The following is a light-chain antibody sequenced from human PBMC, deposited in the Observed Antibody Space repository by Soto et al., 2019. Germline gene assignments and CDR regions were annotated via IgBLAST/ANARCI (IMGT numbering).Light chain of an antibody. V-gene: IGKV3-20*01. CDR3: QEYGSSPPT. J-gene: IGKJ1*01. CDR2: GAS. CDR1: QSVSTNN. Sequence: EIGLTQSPGTLALSPGERATLSCRASQSVSTNNLAWYQRKPGQAPRILIYGASSRATDIPARFSGSGSGTDFTLTITKLEPDDFAVYYCQEYGSSPPTSCQGTKVEIK.